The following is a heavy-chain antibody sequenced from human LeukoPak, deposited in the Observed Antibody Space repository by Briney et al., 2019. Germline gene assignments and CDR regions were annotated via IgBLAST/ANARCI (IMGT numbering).Heavy chain of an antibody. CDR1: GGSFSGYY. V-gene: IGHV4-34*01. J-gene: IGHJ4*02. Sequence: SETLSLTCAVYGGSFSGYYWSWIRQPPGKGLEWIWGINHSGSTNCNASLKSRVTISVDTSKNQFSLKLSSVTAADTAVYYCARGGWNTFDYWGQGTLVTVSS. D-gene: IGHD1-1*01. CDR3: ARGGWNTFDY. CDR2: INHSGST.